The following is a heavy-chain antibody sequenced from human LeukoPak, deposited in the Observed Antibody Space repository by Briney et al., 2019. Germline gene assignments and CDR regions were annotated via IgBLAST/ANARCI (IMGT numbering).Heavy chain of an antibody. J-gene: IGHJ4*02. Sequence: SGPTLVKPTQTVTLTCTFSGFSLSTSGVGVGWIRQPPGKALEWLALIYWDDDKRYSPSLKSRLTITKDTSKNQVVLTMTNMDPVDTATYYCAHRHRGAAAGTWSHWGQGTLVTVSS. V-gene: IGHV2-5*02. CDR1: GFSLSTSGVG. CDR3: AHRHRGAAAGTWSH. CDR2: IYWDDDK. D-gene: IGHD6-13*01.